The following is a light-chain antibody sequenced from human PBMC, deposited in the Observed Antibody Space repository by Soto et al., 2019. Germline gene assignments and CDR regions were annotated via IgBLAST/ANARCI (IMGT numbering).Light chain of an antibody. CDR2: AVS. J-gene: IGKJ2*01. CDR1: QSIITF. Sequence: DIQMTQSPSSLSASVGDRVTITCRPSQSIITFLNWYQQIPGKAPKLLIYAVSNLQRGVPSRFSGSGSGTDFTLTISSLKPEDSATYYCQQSYSNPRTFGQGTKLEI. V-gene: IGKV1-39*01. CDR3: QQSYSNPRT.